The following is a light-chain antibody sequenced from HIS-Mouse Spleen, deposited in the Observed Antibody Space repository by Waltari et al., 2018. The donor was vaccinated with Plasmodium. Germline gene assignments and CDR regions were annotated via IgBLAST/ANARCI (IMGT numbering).Light chain of an antibody. V-gene: IGKV1-5*03. Sequence: DIQMTQTPSTLPASVGDRVTITSRASQSISSWLAWYQQKPGKAPKLLIYKASSLESGVPSRFSGSGSGTEVTLTISSLQPDDFATYYCQQYNSYSWTFGQGTKVEIK. J-gene: IGKJ1*01. CDR1: QSISSW. CDR2: KAS. CDR3: QQYNSYSWT.